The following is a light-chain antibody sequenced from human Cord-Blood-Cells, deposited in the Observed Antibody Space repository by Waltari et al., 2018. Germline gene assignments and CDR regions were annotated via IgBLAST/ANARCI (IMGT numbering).Light chain of an antibody. CDR2: KAS. CDR3: QQYNSYSRT. CDR1: QSISSW. J-gene: IGKJ1*01. Sequence: DIQMTQSPSTLSASVGDRVTITCRASQSISSWLALYQQKPGRAPKLLIYKASSLERGVPSRCSGRGSGTEFTLTISSLQPDDFATYYCQQYNSYSRTFGQGTKVEIK. V-gene: IGKV1-5*03.